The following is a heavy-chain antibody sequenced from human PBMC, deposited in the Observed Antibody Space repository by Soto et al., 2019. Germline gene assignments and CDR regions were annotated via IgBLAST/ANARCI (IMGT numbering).Heavy chain of an antibody. CDR1: GYSFTSYW. Sequence: LGESLKISCKGSGYSFTSYWISWVRQMPGKGLEWMGRIDPSDSYTNYSPSFQGHVTISADKSISTAYLQWSSLKASDTAMYYCARRANADIVVVPAAIVGYYGMDVWGQGTTVTVSS. D-gene: IGHD2-2*01. V-gene: IGHV5-10-1*01. CDR3: ARRANADIVVVPAAIVGYYGMDV. CDR2: IDPSDSYT. J-gene: IGHJ6*02.